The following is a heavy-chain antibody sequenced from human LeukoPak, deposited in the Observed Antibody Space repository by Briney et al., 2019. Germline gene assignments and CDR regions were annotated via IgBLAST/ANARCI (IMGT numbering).Heavy chain of an antibody. D-gene: IGHD5-12*01. CDR3: AKGAYDYIEIAYFDY. CDR2: IIGSSGST. Sequence: PGGSLRLSSVASGFSFDNFAMNWVRQAPGKGLEWVSLIIGSSGSTFYADSVKVRFTISRYKSKNTMYLQMNSPRAEDTAVYYCAKGAYDYIEIAYFDYWGQGSLVTVSS. CDR1: GFSFDNFA. V-gene: IGHV3-23*01. J-gene: IGHJ4*02.